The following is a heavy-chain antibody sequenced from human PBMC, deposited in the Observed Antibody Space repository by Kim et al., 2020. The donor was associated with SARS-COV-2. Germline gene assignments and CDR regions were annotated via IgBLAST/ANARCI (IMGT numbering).Heavy chain of an antibody. CDR3: ARGSHYYDSSGYYATLDY. D-gene: IGHD3-22*01. V-gene: IGHV3-33*01. Sequence: RGSLRLSCAASGFTFSSYGMHWVRQAPGKGLEWVAVIWYDGSNKYYADSVKGRFTISRDNSKNTLYLQMNSLRAEDTAVYYCARGSHYYDSSGYYATLDYWGQGTLVTVSS. CDR2: IWYDGSNK. J-gene: IGHJ4*02. CDR1: GFTFSSYG.